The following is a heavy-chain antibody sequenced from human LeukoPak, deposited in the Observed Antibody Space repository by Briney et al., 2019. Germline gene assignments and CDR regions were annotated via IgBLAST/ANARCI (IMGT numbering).Heavy chain of an antibody. CDR3: ARHGGGGTHYFDY. Sequence: GGSLRLSCAASGFTFSSYCMSWVRQAPGKGLEWVANIKQDGSDKYYVDSVKGRFTISRDNAKNSLYLQMNSLRAEDTAVYYCARHGGGGTHYFDYWGQGTLVTVSS. CDR2: IKQDGSDK. J-gene: IGHJ4*02. D-gene: IGHD2-21*01. V-gene: IGHV3-7*01. CDR1: GFTFSSYC.